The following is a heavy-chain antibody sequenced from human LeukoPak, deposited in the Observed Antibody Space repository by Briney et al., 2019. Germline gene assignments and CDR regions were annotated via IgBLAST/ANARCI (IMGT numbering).Heavy chain of an antibody. Sequence: GRSPRLSCAASGFIFDNYAMNWVRQAPGKGLEWVSGINWNSDNIGYADSVKGRFTISRDSGENSLYLQMNSLRPEDTAVYYCAKDQGSSWPYYGMDVWGQGTTVTVSS. D-gene: IGHD6-13*01. CDR2: INWNSDNI. CDR3: AKDQGSSWPYYGMDV. V-gene: IGHV3-9*01. CDR1: GFIFDNYA. J-gene: IGHJ6*02.